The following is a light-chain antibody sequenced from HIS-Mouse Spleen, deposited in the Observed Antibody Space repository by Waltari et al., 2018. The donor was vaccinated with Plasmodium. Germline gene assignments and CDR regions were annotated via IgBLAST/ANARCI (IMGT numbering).Light chain of an antibody. Sequence: QSALTQPASVSGSPGPSITIPCTGTSSDVGSYNLVPWYQQHPGKAPKLMIYEGSKRPSGVSNRFSGSKSGNTASLTISGLQAEDEADYYCCSYAGSSTNWVFGGGTKLTVL. V-gene: IGLV2-23*01. CDR1: SSDVGSYNL. J-gene: IGLJ3*02. CDR3: CSYAGSSTNWV. CDR2: EGS.